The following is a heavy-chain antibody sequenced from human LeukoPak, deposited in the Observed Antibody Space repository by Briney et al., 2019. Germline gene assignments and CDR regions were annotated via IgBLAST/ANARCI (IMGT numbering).Heavy chain of an antibody. CDR2: IYWDDDK. CDR1: GFSLSANDEG. CDR3: AFSKYSRSDFDS. J-gene: IGHJ4*02. Sequence: SGPTLLKPTQTLTLTCTFSGFSLSANDEGVGWIRQPSGEALGWLALIYWDDDKRYSPSQKSRLTITKDTSKNQVVLTMANMDPADTATYYCAFSKYSRSDFDSWGQGTLVTVSS. V-gene: IGHV2-5*02. D-gene: IGHD6-6*01.